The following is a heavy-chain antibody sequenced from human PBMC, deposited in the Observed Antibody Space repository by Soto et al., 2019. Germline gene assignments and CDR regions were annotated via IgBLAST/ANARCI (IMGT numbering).Heavy chain of an antibody. J-gene: IGHJ4*02. V-gene: IGHV1-69*13. D-gene: IGHD2-15*01. CDR3: ASGYCSGGSCYSCAY. CDR2: IIPIFGTA. Sequence: ASVNVSCKSSGGTFSSYSISWVRQAPGQGLEWMGGIIPIFGTANYAQKFQGRVTITADESTSTAYMELSSLRSEDTAVYYCASGYCSGGSCYSCAYWGQGTLVTVSS. CDR1: GGTFSSYS.